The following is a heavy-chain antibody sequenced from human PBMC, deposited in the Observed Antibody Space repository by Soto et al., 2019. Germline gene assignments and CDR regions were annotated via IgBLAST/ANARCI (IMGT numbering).Heavy chain of an antibody. V-gene: IGHV1-46*01. J-gene: IGHJ4*02. CDR1: GYPFSSYY. CDR2: INPSGGST. D-gene: IGHD6-19*01. CDR3: ARDRLIAVAGSQDY. Sequence: QVQLVQSGAEVKKPGASVKVSCKAAGYPFSSYYMHWVRQAPGLGLERVGIINPSGGSTSYAQKFQRRVTMTTDTSTSTVYMELSSLRSEDTAVYYCARDRLIAVAGSQDYWGQGTLVT.